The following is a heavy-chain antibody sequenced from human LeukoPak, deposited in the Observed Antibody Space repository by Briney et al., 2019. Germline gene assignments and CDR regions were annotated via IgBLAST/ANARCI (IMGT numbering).Heavy chain of an antibody. D-gene: IGHD5-18*01. V-gene: IGHV3-48*03. J-gene: IGHJ4*02. Sequence: GGSLRLSCAASRFTFSSYEMNWVRQAPGKGLEWVSYISSGGATIYYADSVKGRFTISRDNAKNSLYLQMNSLRAEDTAVYYCARRGNTAMDFDYWGQGTLVTVSS. CDR3: ARRGNTAMDFDY. CDR2: ISSGGATI. CDR1: RFTFSSYE.